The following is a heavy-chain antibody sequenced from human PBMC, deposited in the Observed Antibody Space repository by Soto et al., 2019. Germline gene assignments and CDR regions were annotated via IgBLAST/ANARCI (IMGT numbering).Heavy chain of an antibody. V-gene: IGHV4-4*02. CDR1: GGSISSSNW. D-gene: IGHD5-12*01. J-gene: IGHJ4*02. CDR3: ARDRRDGYKRYFEF. Sequence: PSETLSLTCAVSGGSISSSNWWSWVRQPPGKGLEWIGEIYHSGSTNYNPSLKGRAALSVDTSENHLSLTLNSVTSADTAVYFCARDRRDGYKRYFEFWGQGNQVTVSS. CDR2: IYHSGST.